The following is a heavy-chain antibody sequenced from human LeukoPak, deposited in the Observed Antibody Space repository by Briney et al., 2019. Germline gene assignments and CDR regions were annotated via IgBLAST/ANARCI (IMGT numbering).Heavy chain of an antibody. CDR1: GGSISSYY. J-gene: IGHJ4*02. V-gene: IGHV4-59*12. D-gene: IGHD3-22*01. CDR3: ARGSGYYYVDFDY. CDR2: IYYSGSA. Sequence: SETLSLTCTVSGGSISSYYWSWIRQPPGKGLEWIGSIYYSGSAYYNPSLKSRVTISVDTSKNQFSLKLSSVTAADTAVYYCARGSGYYYVDFDYWGQGTLVTVSS.